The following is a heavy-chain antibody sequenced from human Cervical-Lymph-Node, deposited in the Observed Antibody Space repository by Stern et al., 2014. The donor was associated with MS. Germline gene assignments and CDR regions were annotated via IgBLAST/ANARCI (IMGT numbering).Heavy chain of an antibody. CDR1: GFAFSHSG. J-gene: IGHJ2*01. CDR2: ISYDVSTK. Sequence: VQLVESGGGVVQPGRSLRVSCAASGFAFSHSGMNWVRQAPGKGLEWVAFISYDVSTKHYADSVKGRFTISRDNSNNMVFLQMNSLRTEDTAVYYCAKDWEYDGDIGWYSDVWGRGTLVTVSS. D-gene: IGHD4-17*01. V-gene: IGHV3-30*18. CDR3: AKDWEYDGDIGWYSDV.